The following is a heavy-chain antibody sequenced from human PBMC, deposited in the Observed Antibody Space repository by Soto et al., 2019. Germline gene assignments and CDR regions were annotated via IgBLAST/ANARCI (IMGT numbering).Heavy chain of an antibody. V-gene: IGHV3-48*03. D-gene: IGHD3-9*01. CDR1: GFTFSSYE. Sequence: GGSLRLSCAASGFTFSSYEMNWVRQAPGKGLEWVSYISSSGSTIYYADSVKGRFTISRDNAKNSLYLQMNSLRAEDTAVYYCASYILTGYSNWFDPWGQGTLVTVSS. CDR3: ASYILTGYSNWFDP. J-gene: IGHJ5*02. CDR2: ISSSGSTI.